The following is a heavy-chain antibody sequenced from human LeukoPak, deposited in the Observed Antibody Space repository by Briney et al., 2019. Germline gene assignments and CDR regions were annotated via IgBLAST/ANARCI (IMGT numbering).Heavy chain of an antibody. CDR2: IILIFGTA. V-gene: IGHV1-69*06. CDR3: ARVDGSGGMDV. D-gene: IGHD3-10*01. J-gene: IGHJ6*04. CDR1: GGTFSSYA. Sequence: ASVKVSCKASGGTFSSYAISWVRQPPAQGLEWMGGIILIFGTANYAQKFQGRVTITADKSTSTAYMELSSLRSEDTAVYYCARVDGSGGMDVWGKGTTVTVSS.